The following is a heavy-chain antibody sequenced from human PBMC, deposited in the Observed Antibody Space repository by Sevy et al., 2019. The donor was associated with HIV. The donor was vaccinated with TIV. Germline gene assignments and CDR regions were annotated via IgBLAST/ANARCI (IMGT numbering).Heavy chain of an antibody. V-gene: IGHV1-2*02. Sequence: ASVKVSCKVSGYTLTQLSMHWVRQAPGKGLEWMGWINPNSGGTNYAPKFQGRVTMTRDTSISTASMELSRLRSDDTAVYYCTRSAAEAKNFYCGGDCYSDYWGQGTLVTVSS. CDR3: TRSAAEAKNFYCGGDCYSDY. D-gene: IGHD2-21*02. CDR1: GYTLTQLS. CDR2: INPNSGGT. J-gene: IGHJ4*02.